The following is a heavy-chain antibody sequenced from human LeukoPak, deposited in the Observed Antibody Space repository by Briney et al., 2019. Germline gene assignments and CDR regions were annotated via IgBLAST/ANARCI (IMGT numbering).Heavy chain of an antibody. V-gene: IGHV1-2*02. CDR2: ISPNSGGT. CDR3: ARADRLHGGPYLIGP. J-gene: IGHJ5*02. D-gene: IGHD2-21*01. Sequence: EASVKVSCKTSGYSFTDYYMHWVRQAPGQGLEWMGWISPNSGGTSSAQKFQGRVTMTRDTSITTVYMEMSWLTSDDTAIYYCARADRLHGGPYLIGPWGQGTLVTVSS. CDR1: GYSFTDYY.